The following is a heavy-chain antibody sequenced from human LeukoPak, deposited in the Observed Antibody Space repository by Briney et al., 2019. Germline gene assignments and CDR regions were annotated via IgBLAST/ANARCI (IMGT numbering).Heavy chain of an antibody. V-gene: IGHV1-18*04. J-gene: IGHJ4*02. D-gene: IGHD3-9*01. CDR1: GYTFTSYG. CDR3: ARGGGVLRYFDWLLPFDY. Sequence: ASVKVSCKASGYTFTSYGISWVRQAPGRGLEWMGWISAYNGNTNYAQKLQGRVTMTTDTSTSTAYMELRSLRSDDTAVYYCARGGGVLRYFDWLLPFDYWGQGTLVTVSS. CDR2: ISAYNGNT.